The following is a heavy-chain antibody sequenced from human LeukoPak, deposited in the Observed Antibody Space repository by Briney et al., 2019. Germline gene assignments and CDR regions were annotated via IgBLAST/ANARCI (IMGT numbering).Heavy chain of an antibody. J-gene: IGHJ5*02. CDR3: ARLNKGSSSWYWGYNWFDP. CDR2: IIPIFGTA. V-gene: IGHV1-69*05. D-gene: IGHD6-13*01. CDR1: GGTFSSYA. Sequence: GASVKVSSKASGGTFSSYAISWVRQAPGQGLEWMGGIIPIFGTANYAQKFQGRVTITTDESTSTAYMELSSLRSEDTAVYYCARLNKGSSSWYWGYNWFDPWGQGTLVTVSS.